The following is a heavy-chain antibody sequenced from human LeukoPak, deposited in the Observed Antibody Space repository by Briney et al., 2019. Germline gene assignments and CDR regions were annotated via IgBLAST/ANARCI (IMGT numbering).Heavy chain of an antibody. Sequence: PSETLSLTCTVSGGSISSGGYYWSWIRQHPGKGLEWIGYIYYSGSTYYNPSLKSRVTISVDTSKNQFSLKLSSVTAADTAVYYCARCITISPFDIWGQGTMVTVSS. CDR2: IYYSGST. V-gene: IGHV4-31*03. CDR3: ARCITISPFDI. J-gene: IGHJ3*02. CDR1: GGSISSGGYY. D-gene: IGHD3-3*01.